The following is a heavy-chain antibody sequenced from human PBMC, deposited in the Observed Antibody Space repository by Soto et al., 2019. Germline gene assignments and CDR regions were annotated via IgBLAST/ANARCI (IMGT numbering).Heavy chain of an antibody. Sequence: GGSLRLSCAASGFTFSSYGMHWVRQAPGKGLEWVAVIWYDGSNKYYADSVKGRFTISRDNSKNTLYLQMNSLRAEDTAVYYCARDLGAYSNSGFVGYWGQGTLVTVSS. CDR2: IWYDGSNK. V-gene: IGHV3-33*01. D-gene: IGHD3-16*01. J-gene: IGHJ4*02. CDR1: GFTFSSYG. CDR3: ARDLGAYSNSGFVGY.